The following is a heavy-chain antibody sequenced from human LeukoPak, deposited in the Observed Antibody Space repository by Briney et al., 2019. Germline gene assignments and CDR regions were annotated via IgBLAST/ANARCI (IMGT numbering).Heavy chain of an antibody. Sequence: SETLSLTCTVSSGSISSSSYYWGWIRQPPRKGLEWIGSIYYSGSTDYNPSLRSRVTISLDTSKNQFSLKLSSVTAADTAVYYCARGGIAVAGTYYGMDVWGQGTTVTVSS. V-gene: IGHV4-39*07. CDR3: ARGGIAVAGTYYGMDV. CDR1: SGSISSSSYY. J-gene: IGHJ6*02. D-gene: IGHD6-19*01. CDR2: IYYSGST.